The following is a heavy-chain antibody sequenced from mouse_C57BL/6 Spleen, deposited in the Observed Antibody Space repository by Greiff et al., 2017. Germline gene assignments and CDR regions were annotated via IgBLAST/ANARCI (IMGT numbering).Heavy chain of an antibody. D-gene: IGHD2-4*01. J-gene: IGHJ1*03. V-gene: IGHV5-9*01. CDR2: ISGGGGNT. CDR1: GFTFSSYT. Sequence: VMLMESGGGLVKPGGSLKLSCAASGFTFSSYTMSWVRQTPEKRLEWVATISGGGGNTYYADSVKGRFTISRDNAKNTLYLQMSRLKSEDTALYYCARHYDYDRDWYIDVWGTGTAVTVSS. CDR3: ARHYDYDRDWYIDV.